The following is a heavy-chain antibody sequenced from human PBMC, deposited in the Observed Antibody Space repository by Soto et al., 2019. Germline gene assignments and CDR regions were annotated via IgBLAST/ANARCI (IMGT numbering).Heavy chain of an antibody. J-gene: IGHJ6*02. CDR3: ARDLLSYYGMYV. CDR1: GFTFSSYG. V-gene: IGHV3-33*01. CDR2: IWYDGSNK. Sequence: QVQLVESGGGVVQPGRSLRLSCAASGFTFSSYGMHWVRQAPGKGLEWVAVIWYDGSNKYYADSVKGRFTISRDNSKNTLYLQMNSLRAEDTAVYYCARDLLSYYGMYVWGQGTTVTVSS.